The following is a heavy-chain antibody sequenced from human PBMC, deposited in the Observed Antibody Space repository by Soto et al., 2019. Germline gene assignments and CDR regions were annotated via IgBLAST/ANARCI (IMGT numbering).Heavy chain of an antibody. CDR1: GFTFSSYA. J-gene: IGHJ6*02. V-gene: IGHV3-64*01. CDR3: ARATGIAAAGRFYYYYGMDV. D-gene: IGHD6-13*01. CDR2: ISSNGGST. Sequence: GGSLRLSCAASGFTFSSYAMHWVRQAPGKGLEYVSAISSNGGSTYYANSVKGRFTTSRDNSKNTLYLQMGSLRAEDMAVYYCARATGIAAAGRFYYYYGMDVWGQGTTVTVSS.